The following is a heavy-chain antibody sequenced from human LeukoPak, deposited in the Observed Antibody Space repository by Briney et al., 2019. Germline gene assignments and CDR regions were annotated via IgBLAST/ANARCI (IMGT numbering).Heavy chain of an antibody. CDR1: GGSISGDY. V-gene: IGHV4-4*07. J-gene: IGHJ3*02. D-gene: IGHD6-19*01. CDR2: IYTSGST. CDR3: ARQGWQWLVGAFDI. Sequence: SETLSLTCTVSGGSISGDYWSWIRQPAGTGLEWIGRIYTSGSTIYNPSLKSRVTMSVDTSKNQFSLRLSSVTAADTAVYYCARQGWQWLVGAFDIWGQGTMVTVSS.